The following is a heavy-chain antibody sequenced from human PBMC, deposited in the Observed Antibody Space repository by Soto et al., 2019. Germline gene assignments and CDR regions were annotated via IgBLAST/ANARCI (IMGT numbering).Heavy chain of an antibody. Sequence: QVLLVESGGGVVQPGTSLRLSCAASGFTISSYGMHWVRQAPGKGLEWVAGLWYDGDDKYYGDSVKGRLTISRDNSRNTLYLQMNSLRAEDTAVYYCVRGPYYGLYYFDSWGQGTLVTVSS. D-gene: IGHD3-10*01. V-gene: IGHV3-33*01. CDR1: GFTISSYG. J-gene: IGHJ4*02. CDR3: VRGPYYGLYYFDS. CDR2: LWYDGDDK.